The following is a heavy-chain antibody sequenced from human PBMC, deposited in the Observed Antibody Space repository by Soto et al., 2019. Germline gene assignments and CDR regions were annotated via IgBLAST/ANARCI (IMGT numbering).Heavy chain of an antibody. CDR2: ISAYNGNT. D-gene: IGHD6-19*01. CDR3: ARSSGAVAGRALDY. V-gene: IGHV1-18*01. Sequence: GASVKVSCKVSGYTLTELSMHWVRQAPGKGLEWMGWISAYNGNTNYAQKLQGRVTMTTDTSTSTAYMELRSLRSDDTAVYYCARSSGAVAGRALDYWGQGTLVTVSS. J-gene: IGHJ4*02. CDR1: GYTLTELS.